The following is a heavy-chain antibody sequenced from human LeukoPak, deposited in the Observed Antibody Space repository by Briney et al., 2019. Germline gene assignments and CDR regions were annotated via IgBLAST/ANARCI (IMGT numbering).Heavy chain of an antibody. CDR3: ARDIGGYDFTGAFDI. D-gene: IGHD5-12*01. CDR2: IYSGGST. Sequence: GGSLRLSCAASGFTVSSNYMSWVRQAPGKGLEWVSVIYSGGSTYYADSVKGRFTISRDNAKNSLYLQMNSLRAEDTAVYYCARDIGGYDFTGAFDIWGQGTMVTVSS. CDR1: GFTVSSNY. J-gene: IGHJ3*02. V-gene: IGHV3-66*01.